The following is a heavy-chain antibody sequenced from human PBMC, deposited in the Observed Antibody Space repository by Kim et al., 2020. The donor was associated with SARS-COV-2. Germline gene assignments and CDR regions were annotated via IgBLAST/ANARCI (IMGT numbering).Heavy chain of an antibody. D-gene: IGHD4-17*01. V-gene: IGHV1-18*04. CDR1: GYTFTSYG. CDR2: ISAYNGNT. Sequence: ASVKVSCKDFGYTFTSYGISWVRQAPGQGLEWMGWISAYNGNTNYAQKLQGRVTMTTDTSTSTACMELRCLRSDDTAVYYCAKDDFYGDGYYFDNWGQGTLVTVST. CDR3: AKDDFYGDGYYFDN. J-gene: IGHJ4*02.